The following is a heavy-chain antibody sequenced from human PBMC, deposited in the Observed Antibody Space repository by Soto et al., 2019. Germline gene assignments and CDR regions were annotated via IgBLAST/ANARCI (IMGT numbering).Heavy chain of an antibody. Sequence: QVQLQESGPGLVKPSETLSLTCTVSGDSITSYYWSWIRQPPGKALEWIGYIYYSGSTDNNPSLNSRVTRSLDPAKKPFSLKLKSVPAADTAVYYCARDLGIGSGPFDAWGQGTMVTVSA. CDR1: GDSITSYY. CDR2: IYYSGST. D-gene: IGHD2-2*03. J-gene: IGHJ3*01. V-gene: IGHV4-59*01. CDR3: ARDLGIGSGPFDA.